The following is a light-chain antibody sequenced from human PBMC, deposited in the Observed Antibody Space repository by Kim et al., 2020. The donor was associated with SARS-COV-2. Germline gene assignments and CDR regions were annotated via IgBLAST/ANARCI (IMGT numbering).Light chain of an antibody. J-gene: IGKJ2*01. V-gene: IGKV1-39*01. CDR2: AAS. CDR3: QQSYRTPYT. CDR1: QSISSY. Sequence: DIQMTQSPSSLSASVGDRVTITCRASQSISSYLNWYQHKPGKAPKLLIYAASNLHSGVPSRFSGSGSGTDFTLTITSLQPEDFATYYCQQSYRTPYTFGQGTKLEI.